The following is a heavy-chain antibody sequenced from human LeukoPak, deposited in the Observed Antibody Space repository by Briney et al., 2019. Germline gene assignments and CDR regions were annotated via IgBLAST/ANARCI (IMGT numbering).Heavy chain of an antibody. CDR2: ISSSSSYI. CDR1: GFTFSSYS. Sequence: PGGSLRLSCAASGFTFSSYSMNWVRQAPGKGLEWVSPISSSSSYIYYADSVKGRFTISRDNAKNSLYLQMNSLRAEDTAVYYCARATVLLWFGEPRGYYFDYWGQGTLVTVSS. V-gene: IGHV3-21*01. J-gene: IGHJ4*02. CDR3: ARATVLLWFGEPRGYYFDY. D-gene: IGHD3-10*01.